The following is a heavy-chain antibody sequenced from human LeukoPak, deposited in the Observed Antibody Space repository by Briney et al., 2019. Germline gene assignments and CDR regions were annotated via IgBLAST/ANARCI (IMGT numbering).Heavy chain of an antibody. J-gene: IGHJ4*02. V-gene: IGHV4-59*08. CDR3: ARRPDPDYYGSDNFFGWGYFDH. CDR2: IYYSGST. D-gene: IGHD3-10*01. Sequence: SETLSLTCTVSGGSISSYYWSWIRQPPGKGLEWIGYIYYSGSTNYNPSLKSRVTISVDTSKNQFSLKLSSVTAADTAVYYCARRPDPDYYGSDNFFGWGYFDHWGQGTLVTVSS. CDR1: GGSISSYY.